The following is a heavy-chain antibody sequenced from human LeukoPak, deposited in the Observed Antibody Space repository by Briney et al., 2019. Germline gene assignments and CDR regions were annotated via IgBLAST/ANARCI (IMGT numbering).Heavy chain of an antibody. V-gene: IGHV3-74*01. D-gene: IGHD3-10*01. CDR3: ARCYGDCFDP. J-gene: IGHJ5*02. CDR2: INSDGSST. CDR1: GFTFSSYC. Sequence: GGSLRLSCAASGFTFSSYCMHWVRQAPGKGLVWVSRINSDGSSTAYADSVKGRFSISRDNAKNTLYLQMNSLRAEDTAVYYCARCYGDCFDPWGERTLVTVPS.